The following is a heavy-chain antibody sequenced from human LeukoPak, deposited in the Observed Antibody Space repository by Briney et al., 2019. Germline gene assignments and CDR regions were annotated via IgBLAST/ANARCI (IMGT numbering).Heavy chain of an antibody. Sequence: ASVKVSCKASGYTFTGYYIHWVRQAPGQGLEWMGWINPNSGGTNYAQKLQGRVTMTTDTSTSTAYMDLRSLKSDDTAVYYCARGGRWELPRPYAFDIWGQGTMVTVSS. CDR1: GYTFTGYY. V-gene: IGHV1-2*02. J-gene: IGHJ3*02. CDR3: ARGGRWELPRPYAFDI. D-gene: IGHD1-26*01. CDR2: INPNSGGT.